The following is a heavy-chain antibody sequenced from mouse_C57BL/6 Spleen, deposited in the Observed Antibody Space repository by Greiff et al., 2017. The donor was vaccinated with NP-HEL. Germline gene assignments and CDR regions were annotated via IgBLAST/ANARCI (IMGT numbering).Heavy chain of an antibody. J-gene: IGHJ2*01. CDR2: INPSSGYT. V-gene: IGHV1-4*01. CDR3: ARGTAQVNFDY. CDR1: GYTFTSYT. D-gene: IGHD3-2*02. Sequence: QVQLKESGAELARPGASVKMSCKASGYTFTSYTMPWVKQRPGQGLEWIGYINPSSGYTKYNQKFKDKATLTADKSSSTAYMQLSSLTSEDSAVYYCARGTAQVNFDYWGQGTTLTVSS.